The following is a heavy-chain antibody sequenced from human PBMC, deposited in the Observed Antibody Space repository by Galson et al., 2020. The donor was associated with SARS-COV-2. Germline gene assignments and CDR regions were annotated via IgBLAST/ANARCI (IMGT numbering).Heavy chain of an antibody. D-gene: IGHD3-9*01. Sequence: SGPTLVKPTQTLTLTCTFSGFSLSTSGMCVSWIRQPPGKALEWLALIDWDDDEYYSTSLKTRLTISKDTSKNQVVLTMTNMDPVDTATYYCARTSYDILTGYYFTFDYWGQGTLVTVSS. J-gene: IGHJ4*02. V-gene: IGHV2-70*01. CDR2: IDWDDDE. CDR1: GFSLSTSGMC. CDR3: ARTSYDILTGYYFTFDY.